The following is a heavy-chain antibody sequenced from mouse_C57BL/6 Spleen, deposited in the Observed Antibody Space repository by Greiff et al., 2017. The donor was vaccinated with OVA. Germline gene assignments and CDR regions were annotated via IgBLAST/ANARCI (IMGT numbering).Heavy chain of an antibody. V-gene: IGHV1-76*01. CDR2: IYPGSGNT. Sequence: VKLVESGAELVRPGASVKLSCKASGYTFTDYYINWVKQRPGQGLEWIARIYPGSGNTYYNEKFKGKATLTAEKSSSTAYMQLSSLTSEDSAVYFCARGPNSLDYWGQGTTLTVSS. CDR3: ARGPNSLDY. CDR1: GYTFTDYY. D-gene: IGHD4-1*01. J-gene: IGHJ2*01.